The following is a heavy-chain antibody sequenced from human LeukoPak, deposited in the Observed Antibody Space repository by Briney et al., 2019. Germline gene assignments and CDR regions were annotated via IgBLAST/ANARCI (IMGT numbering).Heavy chain of an antibody. J-gene: IGHJ4*02. Sequence: PSQTLSLTCTVSGGSISSGSYYWSWIRQPAGKGLEWIEYIYYSGSTNYNPSLKSRVTISVDTSKNQFSLKLSSVTAADTAVYYCARGLLWQWLVHDYFDYWGQGTLVTVSS. CDR1: GGSISSGSYY. CDR2: IYYSGST. CDR3: ARGLLWQWLVHDYFDY. D-gene: IGHD6-19*01. V-gene: IGHV4-61*09.